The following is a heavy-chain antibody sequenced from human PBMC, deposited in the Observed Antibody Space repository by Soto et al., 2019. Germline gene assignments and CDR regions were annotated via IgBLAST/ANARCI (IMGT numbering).Heavy chain of an antibody. CDR3: TRSRGFGGMDV. D-gene: IGHD3-22*01. CDR1: GFTVNSHV. CDR2: ISGSGDGT. V-gene: IGHV3-23*01. J-gene: IGHJ6*02. Sequence: EGSLRLSCAASGFTVNSHVMSWVRQAPGKGLEWVSSISGSGDGTYYGDSVKGRFTISRDSSSSTVYLEMKNLRGEDTAVYFCTRSRGFGGMDVWGQGTTVTVS.